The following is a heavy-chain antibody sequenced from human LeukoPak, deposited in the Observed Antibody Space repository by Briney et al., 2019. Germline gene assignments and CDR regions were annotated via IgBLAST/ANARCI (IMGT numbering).Heavy chain of an antibody. V-gene: IGHV4-59*08. D-gene: IGHD1-14*01. CDR1: GGSFTNYY. J-gene: IGHJ4*02. CDR2: FHYSGAA. CDR3: ARSSATYHEGFDY. Sequence: SETLSLTCTVSGGSFTNYYWSWIRQPPGKGLEWIGYFHYSGAAYYIPSLRSRVTISVDTSKNQFSLKVSPVTAADTAVYYCARSSATYHEGFDYWCQGTLVTVS.